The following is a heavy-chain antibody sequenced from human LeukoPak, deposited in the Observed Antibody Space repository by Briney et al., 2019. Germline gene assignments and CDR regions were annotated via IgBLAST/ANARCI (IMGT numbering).Heavy chain of an antibody. J-gene: IGHJ4*02. CDR3: AGPRLLYCSSTSCPFDY. Sequence: SETLSLTCAVYGGSFSGYYWSWIRQPPGKGLEWIGEINHSGSTNYNPSLKSRVTISVDTSKNQFSLKLSSVTAADTAVYYCAGPRLLYCSSTSCPFDYWGQGTLVTVSS. CDR2: INHSGST. V-gene: IGHV4-34*01. CDR1: GGSFSGYY. D-gene: IGHD2-2*01.